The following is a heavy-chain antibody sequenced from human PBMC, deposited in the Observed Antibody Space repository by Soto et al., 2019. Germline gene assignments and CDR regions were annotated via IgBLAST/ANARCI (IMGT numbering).Heavy chain of an antibody. J-gene: IGHJ3*02. Sequence: QVQLVQSGAEVKKPEASVKVSCKASGYTFANYEINWVRQATGQGLEWMGWMSPNSGDTGFAQKFRGRLTMTGDTSISTAYMELSSLRSDDTAVYYCTREQRRQSYYTFAFDMWGQGTMVTVSS. CDR2: MSPNSGDT. D-gene: IGHD2-2*02. CDR3: TREQRRQSYYTFAFDM. V-gene: IGHV1-8*01. CDR1: GYTFANYE.